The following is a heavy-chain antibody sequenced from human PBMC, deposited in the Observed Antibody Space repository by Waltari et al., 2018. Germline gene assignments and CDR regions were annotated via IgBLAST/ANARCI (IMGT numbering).Heavy chain of an antibody. D-gene: IGHD3-3*01. CDR1: GFTFKDHA. Sequence: EVKLEESGRGSAQPGGSPRPSCFASGFTFKDHAMHWVRQGPGKGLEWVSGITSNGRSVDYAASVKGRFTISRDNAKNSLFLQMNSLRVDDSALYYCAKDKRRFFDWLFDSWGQGTLVTVSS. CDR2: ITSNGRSV. CDR3: AKDKRRFFDWLFDS. J-gene: IGHJ5*01. V-gene: IGHV3-9*01.